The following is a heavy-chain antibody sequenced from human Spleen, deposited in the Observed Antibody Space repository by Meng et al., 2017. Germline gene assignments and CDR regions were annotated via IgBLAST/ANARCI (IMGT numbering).Heavy chain of an antibody. V-gene: IGHV3-48*04. J-gene: IGHJ6*02. Sequence: GESLKISCAASGFTFSSYAMSWVRQAPGKGLEWVSYISSSGSTIYYADSVKGRFTTSRDNAKKSLYLQMNSLRAEDTAVYYCARELDYYYYGMDVWGQGTTVTVS. CDR2: ISSSGSTI. D-gene: IGHD1-1*01. CDR3: ARELDYYYYGMDV. CDR1: GFTFSSYA.